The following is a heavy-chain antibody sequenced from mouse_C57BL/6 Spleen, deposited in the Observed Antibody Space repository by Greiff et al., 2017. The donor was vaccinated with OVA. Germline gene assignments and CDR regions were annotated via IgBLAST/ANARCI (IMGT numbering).Heavy chain of an antibody. V-gene: IGHV14-4*01. J-gene: IGHJ3*01. Sequence: VQLQQSGAELVRPGASVKLSCPASGFNIKDDYMHWVKQRPEQGLEWIGWFDPENGATEYASKFRGKAPIPEATSSNTASLQLSSLTSEDTAVYYCTSYGNYEGAWFAYWGQGTLVTVSA. CDR1: GFNIKDDY. D-gene: IGHD2-1*01. CDR3: TSYGNYEGAWFAY. CDR2: FDPENGAT.